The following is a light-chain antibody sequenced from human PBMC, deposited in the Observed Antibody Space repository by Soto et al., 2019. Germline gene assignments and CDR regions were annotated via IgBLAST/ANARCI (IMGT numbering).Light chain of an antibody. Sequence: VLTQSPGTLSLSPGERATLSCSASQSVSSRLAWYQHKSGQAPRLLISGASSRATGIPDRFSGSGSGTDFTLTISRLEPEDFALYYCQHYYGTSPITFGQGTRLEI. CDR2: GAS. CDR3: QHYYGTSPIT. J-gene: IGKJ5*01. V-gene: IGKV3-20*01. CDR1: QSVSSR.